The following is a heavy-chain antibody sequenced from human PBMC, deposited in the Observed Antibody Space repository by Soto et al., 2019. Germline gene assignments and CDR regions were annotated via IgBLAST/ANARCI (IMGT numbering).Heavy chain of an antibody. J-gene: IGHJ4*02. V-gene: IGHV3-23*01. Sequence: LRLSCAASGFTFSSFAMSWVRQAPGKGLEWVSAIGSRGDSTYYADSVKGRFTISRDNSKNTLYLQMNSLRAEDTAVYYCAKDLIYGYNSGRTFDSWGQGTLVTVS. CDR3: AKDLIYGYNSGRTFDS. D-gene: IGHD6-19*01. CDR2: IGSRGDST. CDR1: GFTFSSFA.